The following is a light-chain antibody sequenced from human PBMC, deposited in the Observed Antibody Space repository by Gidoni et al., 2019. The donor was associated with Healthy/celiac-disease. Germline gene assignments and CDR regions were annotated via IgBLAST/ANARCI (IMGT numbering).Light chain of an antibody. J-gene: IGKJ2*01. CDR1: QSVSSN. CDR3: QQDNNWPRT. CDR2: GAS. Sequence: EIVMTQSPATLSVSPGERAPLSCRASQSVSSNLAWYQQKPGQAPRLLIYGASTRATGIPARFSGSGSGTEFTLTISSLQSEDFAVYYCQQDNNWPRTFXXXTKLEIK. V-gene: IGKV3-15*01.